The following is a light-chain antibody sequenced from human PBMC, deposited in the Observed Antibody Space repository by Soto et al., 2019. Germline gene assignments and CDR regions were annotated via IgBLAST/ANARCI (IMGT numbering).Light chain of an antibody. V-gene: IGLV1-44*01. CDR3: AAWDDSLNVV. CDR1: SSNIGSNT. CDR2: SNN. J-gene: IGLJ2*01. Sequence: QSVLTQPPSASGTPGQRVTISCSGSSSNIGSNTVNWYQQLPGTAPKLLIYSNNQRPSGVPDRFSGSKSSTSASLAISGLQSEEEADYYCAAWDDSLNVVFGGGTKLTVL.